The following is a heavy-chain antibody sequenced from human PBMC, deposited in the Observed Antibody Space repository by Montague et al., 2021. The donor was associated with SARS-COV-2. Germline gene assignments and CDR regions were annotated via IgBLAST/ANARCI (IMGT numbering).Heavy chain of an antibody. CDR2: MSSSSKYI. CDR1: GFSFSSYN. D-gene: IGHD1-7*01. V-gene: IGHV3-21*01. CDR3: ARNWNYGWAFDI. J-gene: IGHJ3*02. Sequence: SRRLSCAASGFSFSSYNMNWVRQAPGKGLEWVSSMSSSSKYIYYADSVKDRFTISRDNAKNSLYLQMNSLRAEDTAIYYCARNWNYGWAFDIWGQGTMVAVSS.